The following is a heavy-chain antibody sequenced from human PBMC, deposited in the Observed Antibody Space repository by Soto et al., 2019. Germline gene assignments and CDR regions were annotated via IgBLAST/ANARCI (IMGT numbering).Heavy chain of an antibody. CDR1: GFSFSNYE. V-gene: IGHV3-21*04. CDR3: AKGATVEYSGTWQDY. CDR2: ISTTSSHI. J-gene: IGHJ4*02. Sequence: PGGSLRRSCAASGFSFSNYEMSWVRQDPGKGLEWVSSISTTSSHIYYADSLRGRFTISRDNAKKSLYLQMSSLRADDTAVYYCAKGATVEYSGTWQDYCGQGTQVTVSS. D-gene: IGHD1-26*01.